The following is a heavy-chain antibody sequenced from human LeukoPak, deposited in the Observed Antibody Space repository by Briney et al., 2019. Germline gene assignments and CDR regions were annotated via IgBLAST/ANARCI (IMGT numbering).Heavy chain of an antibody. V-gene: IGHV3-66*01. CDR2: IYSGGTT. D-gene: IGHD6-13*01. CDR1: GFTVSTNY. Sequence: GGSLRLSCAASGFTVSTNYMSWVRQAPGKGLEWVAVIYSGGTTYYADSVKGRLTITRDNSNNKLHLQKNNRRAEDTAVYYCAGDRGGSSSDCWGQRTLVTVS. CDR3: AGDRGGSSSDC. J-gene: IGHJ4*02.